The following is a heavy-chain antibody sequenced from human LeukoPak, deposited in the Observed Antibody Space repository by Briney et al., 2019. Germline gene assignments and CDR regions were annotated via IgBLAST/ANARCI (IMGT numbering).Heavy chain of an antibody. CDR2: ISPSGTDT. V-gene: IGHV3-23*01. Sequence: GGSLRLSCAASGFTFSTYAMSWVRQAPGKGLEWVSAISPSGTDTYYADSVRGRFTISRDNSKNTVFLQMNSLRVEDTAVYYCAKRGGYETMAAFDYWGQGTLVPVSS. CDR1: GFTFSTYA. J-gene: IGHJ4*02. CDR3: AKRGGYETMAAFDY. D-gene: IGHD3-10*01.